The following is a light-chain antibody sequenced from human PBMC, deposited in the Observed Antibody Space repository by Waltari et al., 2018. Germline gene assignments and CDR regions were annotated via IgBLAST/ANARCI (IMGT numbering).Light chain of an antibody. CDR1: QSVSSY. CDR3: QQRSNWPELT. V-gene: IGKV3-11*01. J-gene: IGKJ4*01. Sequence: EIVLTQSPATLSLSPAEIATLSCRASQSVSSYLAWYQQKPGQAPRLLIYDASNRATGIPARFSGSGSGTDFTLTISSLEPEDFAVYYCQQRSNWPELTFGGGTKVEIK. CDR2: DAS.